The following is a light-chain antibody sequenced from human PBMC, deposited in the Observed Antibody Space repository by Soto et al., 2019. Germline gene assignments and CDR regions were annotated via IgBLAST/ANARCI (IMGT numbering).Light chain of an antibody. Sequence: QSALTQPASVSGSPGQSITISCTGTSSDIGASDYVSWYQQHPDKAPKLIIYNVNYRPSGISSRFSGSKSGNTASLTISGLQAEDEGDYFCCSNALFGGGTKVTVL. CDR3: CSNAL. J-gene: IGLJ2*01. CDR2: NVN. CDR1: SSDIGASDY. V-gene: IGLV2-14*03.